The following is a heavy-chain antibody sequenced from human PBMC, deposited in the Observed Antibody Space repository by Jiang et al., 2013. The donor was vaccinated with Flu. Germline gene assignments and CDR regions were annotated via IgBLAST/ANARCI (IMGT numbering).Heavy chain of an antibody. CDR2: VNPSGGNT. D-gene: IGHD1-26*01. V-gene: IGHV1-46*01. CDR1: GYTFTNYY. Sequence: GAEVKKPGTSVKVSCEALGYTFTNYYIHWVRQAPGQGFEWMGVVNPSGGNTKYSQKFQGRVTITRDTSASTAYMELSSLRSEDTAVYYCAVGPSPIDYWGQGTLVTVSS. CDR3: AVGPSPIDY. J-gene: IGHJ4*02.